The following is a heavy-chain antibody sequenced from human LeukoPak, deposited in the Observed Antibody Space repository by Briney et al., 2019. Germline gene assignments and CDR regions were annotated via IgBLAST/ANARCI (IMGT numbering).Heavy chain of an antibody. V-gene: IGHV3-66*02. Sequence: GGSLRLSCAASGFTFSSYSMNWVRQAPGKGLEWVSVIYSGGSTYYADSVKGRFTISRDSSKNTLYLQMNSLRAEDTAVYYCARHLGAGNWFDPWGQGTLVTVSS. J-gene: IGHJ5*02. CDR3: ARHLGAGNWFDP. D-gene: IGHD3-16*01. CDR1: GFTFSSYS. CDR2: IYSGGST.